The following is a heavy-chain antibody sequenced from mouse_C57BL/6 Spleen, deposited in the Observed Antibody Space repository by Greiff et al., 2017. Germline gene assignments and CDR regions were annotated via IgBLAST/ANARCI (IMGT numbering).Heavy chain of an antibody. CDR2: ISYSGST. CDR1: GYSITSDY. V-gene: IGHV3-8*01. D-gene: IGHD3-1*01. Sequence: EVQLQQSGPGLAKPSQTLSLTCSVTGYSITSDYWNWIWKFPGTKLEYMGHISYSGSTYYNPSLNSRISITRDTSKNQYYLQLNSVTTEDTATYYCARGEVRASGFAYWGQGTLVTVSA. CDR3: ARGEVRASGFAY. J-gene: IGHJ3*01.